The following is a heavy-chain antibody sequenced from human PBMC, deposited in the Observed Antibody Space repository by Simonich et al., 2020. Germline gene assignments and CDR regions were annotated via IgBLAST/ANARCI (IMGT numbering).Heavy chain of an antibody. V-gene: IGHV3-7*01. CDR1: GFTFSRYC. CDR2: IKQDGSEK. Sequence: EVQLVESGGGLVQPGGSLRLFCAASGFTFSRYCMSWVRQDPGKGLEWVANIKQDGSEKYYVDAVKGRFTISRDNAKNSLYLQMNSLRAEDTAVYYCAREGIAARDAFDIWGQGTMVTVSS. CDR3: AREGIAARDAFDI. J-gene: IGHJ3*02. D-gene: IGHD6-6*01.